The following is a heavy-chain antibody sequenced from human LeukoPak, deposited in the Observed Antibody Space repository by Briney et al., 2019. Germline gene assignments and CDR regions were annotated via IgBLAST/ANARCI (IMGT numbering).Heavy chain of an antibody. D-gene: IGHD2-2*01. Sequence: ASVKVSCKASGYTFTSYYMHWVRQAPGQGLEWMGIINPSGGSTSYAQKFQGRVTMTRDTSTSTVYMELSSLRSGDTAVYYCARGSFVVVPAAMGLGYWGQGTLVTVSS. CDR3: ARGSFVVVPAAMGLGY. CDR1: GYTFTSYY. J-gene: IGHJ4*02. CDR2: INPSGGST. V-gene: IGHV1-46*01.